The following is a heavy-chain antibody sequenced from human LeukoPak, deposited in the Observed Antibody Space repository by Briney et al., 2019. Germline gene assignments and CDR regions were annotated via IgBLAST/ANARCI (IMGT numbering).Heavy chain of an antibody. D-gene: IGHD3-9*01. J-gene: IGHJ4*02. V-gene: IGHV3-7*04. CDR1: GFTFSSNW. CDR2: IKQDGSEK. Sequence: GGSLRLSCTASGFTFSSNWMTWVRQAPGKGLEWVANIKQDGSEKYYVDSVKGRFTISRDNAKNSLYLQMNSLRAEDTAVYYCARDFDWLFDYWGQGTLVTVSS. CDR3: ARDFDWLFDY.